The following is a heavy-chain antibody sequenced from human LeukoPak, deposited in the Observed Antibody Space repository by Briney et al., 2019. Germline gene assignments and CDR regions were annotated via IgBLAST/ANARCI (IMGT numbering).Heavy chain of an antibody. CDR1: GFTFSRYW. J-gene: IGHJ4*02. CDR2: IKEDGSEK. CDR3: ASAIVLRPGSLDY. D-gene: IGHD3-22*01. V-gene: IGHV3-7*05. Sequence: GGSLRLSCAASGFTFSRYWMSWVRQAPGKGLEWEANIKEDGSEKYYVDSVKGRFTISRDNAKNSLFLQMNSLRAEDTAVYYCASAIVLRPGSLDYWGQGTLVTVSS.